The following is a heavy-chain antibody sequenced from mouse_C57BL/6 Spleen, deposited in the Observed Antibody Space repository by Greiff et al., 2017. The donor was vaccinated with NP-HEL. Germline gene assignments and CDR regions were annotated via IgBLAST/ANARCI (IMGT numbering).Heavy chain of an antibody. CDR1: GFTFSDYY. CDR2: INYDGSST. Sequence: EVKLVESEGGLVQPGSSMKLSCTASGFTFSDYYMAWVRQVPEKGLEWVANINYDGSSTYYLASLKSRFIISRDNAKNILYLKLSSLKSEDTATYYCAREHYYGSSYFDYWGQGTTLTVSS. CDR3: AREHYYGSSYFDY. D-gene: IGHD1-1*01. V-gene: IGHV5-16*01. J-gene: IGHJ2*01.